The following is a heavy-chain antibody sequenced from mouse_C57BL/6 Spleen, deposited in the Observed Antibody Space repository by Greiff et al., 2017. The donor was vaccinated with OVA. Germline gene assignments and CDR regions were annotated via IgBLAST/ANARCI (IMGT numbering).Heavy chain of an antibody. CDR1: GYTFTGYW. CDR3: SRRASNLYFDY. J-gene: IGHJ2*01. CDR2: ILPGRGST. V-gene: IGHV1-9*01. D-gene: IGHD2-5*01. Sequence: QVQLKQSGAELMKPGASVKLSCKATGYTFTGYWIEWVKQRPGHGLEWIGEILPGRGSTNYNEKFKGKATFTADTSSNTAYMQLSSLTTEDSAIYYCSRRASNLYFDYWGQGTTLTVSS.